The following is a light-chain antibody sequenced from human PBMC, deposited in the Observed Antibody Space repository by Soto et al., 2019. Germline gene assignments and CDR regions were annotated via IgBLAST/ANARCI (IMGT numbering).Light chain of an antibody. CDR3: CSYAGSSPYV. J-gene: IGLJ1*01. Sequence: QSALTQPASVSGSPGQSITISCTGTSSDVGSYNLVSWYQQHPGKATELMIYKVSERPSGVSNRFSGSKSGNTASLTISGLQAEDEADYYCCSYAGSSPYVFGTGTKVTVL. CDR2: KVS. V-gene: IGLV2-23*02. CDR1: SSDVGSYNL.